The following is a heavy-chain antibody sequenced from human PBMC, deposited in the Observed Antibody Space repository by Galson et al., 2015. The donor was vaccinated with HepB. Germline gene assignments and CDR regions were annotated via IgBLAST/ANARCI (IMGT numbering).Heavy chain of an antibody. CDR1: GFIFTNYA. CDR3: ARGRGRVPTGYSSGWYGDY. V-gene: IGHV3-23*01. D-gene: IGHD6-19*01. Sequence: SLRLSCAASGFIFTNYAMNWVRQAPGKGLEWVSTISGSGAVTLYADSVKGRFTISRDSSRNILYLRMNGLRAEDTAVYYCARGRGRVPTGYSSGWYGDYWGQGTLVTVSS. J-gene: IGHJ4*02. CDR2: ISGSGAVT.